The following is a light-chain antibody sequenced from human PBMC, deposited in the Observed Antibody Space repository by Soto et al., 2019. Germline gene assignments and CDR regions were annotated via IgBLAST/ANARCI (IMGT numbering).Light chain of an antibody. J-gene: IGKJ5*01. CDR3: QNYNSAPFT. V-gene: IGKV1-27*01. Sequence: DIQMTQSPSSLSASVGDRVTITCRASQGVSNYLAWYQQKPGKVPKLLIYAASDLHSGVPSRFCGSGSGTDFTLTISILQPEDVATYYCQNYNSAPFTFGQGKRLEIK. CDR2: AAS. CDR1: QGVSNY.